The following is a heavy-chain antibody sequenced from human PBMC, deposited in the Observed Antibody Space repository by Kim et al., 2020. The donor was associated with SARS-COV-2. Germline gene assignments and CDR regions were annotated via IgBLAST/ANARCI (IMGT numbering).Heavy chain of an antibody. J-gene: IGHJ4*02. CDR2: GSGGNT. CDR3: ADYFDY. Sequence: GSGGNTYYADSVKGRFTISRDNSKNTLYLQMNGLRAEDTAVYYCADYFDYWGRGTLVTVSS. V-gene: IGHV3-23*01.